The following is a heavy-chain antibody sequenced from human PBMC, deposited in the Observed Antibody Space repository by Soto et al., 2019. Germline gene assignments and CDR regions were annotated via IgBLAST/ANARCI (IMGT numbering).Heavy chain of an antibody. J-gene: IGHJ4*02. CDR1: GGSFSGYY. D-gene: IGHD5-12*01. CDR3: ARGFRHTWPFDY. Sequence: PSETLSLTCAVYGGSFSGYYWSWIRQPPGKGLEWIGEINHSGSTNYNPSLKSRVTISVDTSKNQFSLKLSSVTAADTAVYYCARGFRHTWPFDYWGQGTLVTVSS. CDR2: INHSGST. V-gene: IGHV4-34*01.